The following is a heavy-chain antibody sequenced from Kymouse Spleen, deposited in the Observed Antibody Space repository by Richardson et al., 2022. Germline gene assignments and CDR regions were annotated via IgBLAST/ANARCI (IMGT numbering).Heavy chain of an antibody. J-gene: IGHJ6*02. CDR3: ARDQGYRDYYYYGMDV. D-gene: IGHD6-13*01,IGHD6-19*01,IGHD6-25*01. V-gene: IGHV3-74*01. CDR2: INSDGSST. CDR1: GFTFSSYW. Sequence: EVQLVESGGGLVQPGGSLRLSCAASGFTFSSYWMHWVRQAPGKGLVWVSRINSDGSSTSYADSVKGRFTISRDNAKNTLYLQMNSLRAEDTAVYYCARDQGYRDYYYYGMDVWGQGTTVTVSS.